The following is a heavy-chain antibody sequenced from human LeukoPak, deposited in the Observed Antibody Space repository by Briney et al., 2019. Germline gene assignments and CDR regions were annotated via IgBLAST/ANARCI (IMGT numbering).Heavy chain of an antibody. CDR1: GFTFSNYW. J-gene: IGHJ4*02. D-gene: IGHD3-10*01. CDR3: VSAIRGSPIDY. Sequence: GGSLRLSCAASGFTFSNYWMGWVRQAPGKGLACVANIKTDGSETYYVDSVKGRFTISRDNAKNSLFLQMNSLRAEDTAIYYCVSAIRGSPIDYWGQGSMVSVPS. CDR2: IKTDGSET. V-gene: IGHV3-7*01.